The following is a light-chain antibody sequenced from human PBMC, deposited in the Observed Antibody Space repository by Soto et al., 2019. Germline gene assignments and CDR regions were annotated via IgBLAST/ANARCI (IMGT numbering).Light chain of an antibody. CDR2: DNN. Sequence: QSVLTQPPSVSAAPGQTVTISCSGSSSNIGNNYVSWYQQLPGTAPKLLIYDNNKPPSGIPDRFSGSKSGTSATLGITGLQTGDEADYYCGTWDSSLSGVVFGGGTKLTVL. V-gene: IGLV1-51*01. CDR1: SSNIGNNY. J-gene: IGLJ2*01. CDR3: GTWDSSLSGVV.